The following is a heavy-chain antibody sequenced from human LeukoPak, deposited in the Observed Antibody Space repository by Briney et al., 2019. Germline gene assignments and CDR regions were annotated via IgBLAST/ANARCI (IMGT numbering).Heavy chain of an antibody. Sequence: ASVKVSCKASGYTFTGYYMHWVRQAPGQGLEWMGWINPNSGGTNYAQKFQGRVTMTRDTSISTAYMELSRLRSDDTAVYYCARMGYCTNGVCFSLNWFDPWGQGTLVTVSS. CDR2: INPNSGGT. CDR1: GYTFTGYY. D-gene: IGHD2-8*01. CDR3: ARMGYCTNGVCFSLNWFDP. V-gene: IGHV1-2*02. J-gene: IGHJ5*02.